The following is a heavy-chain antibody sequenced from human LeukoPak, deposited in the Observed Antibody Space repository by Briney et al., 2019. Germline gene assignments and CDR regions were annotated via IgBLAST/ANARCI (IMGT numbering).Heavy chain of an antibody. D-gene: IGHD6-13*01. V-gene: IGHV3-30*19. Sequence: LPGGSLRLSCAASGFTFSSYGMHWVRQAQGKGLEWVAVISYDGSNKYYADSVKGRFTISRDNSKNTLYLQMNSLRAEDTAAYYCARGDSSSWYYFDYWGQGTLVTVSS. J-gene: IGHJ4*02. CDR3: ARGDSSSWYYFDY. CDR1: GFTFSSYG. CDR2: ISYDGSNK.